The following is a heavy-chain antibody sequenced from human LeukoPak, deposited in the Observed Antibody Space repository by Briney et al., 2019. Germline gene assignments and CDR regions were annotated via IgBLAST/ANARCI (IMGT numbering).Heavy chain of an antibody. CDR3: ASLYGSGKRWVDP. J-gene: IGHJ5*02. Sequence: PGGSLRLSCAASGFTFSDHYMDWVRQAPGKGLEWVGRTRNKANSYTTEYAASVKGRFTISRDDSKNSLYPQMNSLKTEDTAVYYCASLYGSGKRWVDPWGQGTLVTVSS. CDR1: GFTFSDHY. CDR2: TRNKANSYTT. V-gene: IGHV3-72*01. D-gene: IGHD3-10*01.